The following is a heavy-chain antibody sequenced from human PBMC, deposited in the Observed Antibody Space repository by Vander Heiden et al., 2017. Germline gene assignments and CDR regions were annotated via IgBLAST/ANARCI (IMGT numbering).Heavy chain of an antibody. Sequence: EVQLVESGGGLVQPGGSLRLSCAASGFTFSSYSMNWVRQAPGKGLEWVSYISSSSSTIYYADSVKGRFAISRDNAKNSLYRQMNSLRDEDTAVYYCARAGGDIVLMSYYYGMDVWGQGTTVTVSS. V-gene: IGHV3-48*02. CDR3: ARAGGDIVLMSYYYGMDV. CDR2: ISSSSSTI. J-gene: IGHJ6*02. CDR1: GFTFSSYS. D-gene: IGHD2-8*01.